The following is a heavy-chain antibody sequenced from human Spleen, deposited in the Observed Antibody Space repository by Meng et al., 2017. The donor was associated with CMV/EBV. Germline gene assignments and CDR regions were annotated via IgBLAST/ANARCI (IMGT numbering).Heavy chain of an antibody. J-gene: IGHJ4*02. D-gene: IGHD4-17*01. V-gene: IGHV3-53*01. CDR2: LYIDGST. CDR1: GFIVSSDN. CDR3: ARALDHDYHDYYFDH. Sequence: GGSLRLSCAASGFIVSSDNMNWVRQSPGKGLEWVSILYIDGSTSYAASVKGRITISRDISKNTLNLQMNNLRDEDTAIYYCARALDHDYHDYYFDHWGQGALVTVSS.